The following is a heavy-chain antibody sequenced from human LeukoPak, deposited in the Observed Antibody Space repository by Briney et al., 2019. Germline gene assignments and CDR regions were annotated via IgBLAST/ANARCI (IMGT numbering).Heavy chain of an antibody. V-gene: IGHV4-39*02. CDR1: GGSVSSSYY. D-gene: IGHD1-1*01. Sequence: SETLSLTCTVSGGSVSSSYYWGWIRQPPGKGLEWIGSICSGGNLCSNPSLESRVTISVDSSRSHFFLHLTSAAAADTAVYFCARDGPWKSDYWGQGTLVTVSS. CDR2: ICSGGNL. J-gene: IGHJ4*02. CDR3: ARDGPWKSDY.